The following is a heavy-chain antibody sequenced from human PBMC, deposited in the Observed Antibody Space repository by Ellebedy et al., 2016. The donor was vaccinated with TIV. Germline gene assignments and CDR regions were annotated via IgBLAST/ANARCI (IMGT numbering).Heavy chain of an antibody. Sequence: AASVKVSCKASGYTFTGYYMHWVRQAPGQGLEWLGWINPNSGGTNYAQKFQGRVTMTRDTSIRTAYMELSSLRSDDTAVYYCARDGNLWPDRMAYWGQGTLVTVSS. D-gene: IGHD4-23*01. V-gene: IGHV1-2*02. CDR3: ARDGNLWPDRMAY. J-gene: IGHJ4*02. CDR2: INPNSGGT. CDR1: GYTFTGYY.